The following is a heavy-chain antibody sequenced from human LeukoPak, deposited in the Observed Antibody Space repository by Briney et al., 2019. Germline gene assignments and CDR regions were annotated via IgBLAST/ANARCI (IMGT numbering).Heavy chain of an antibody. D-gene: IGHD3-10*01. CDR1: GFTFTGYY. J-gene: IGHJ6*03. V-gene: IGHV1-2*02. CDR2: INPNSGGT. CDR3: ATYGSGRPTYYYYYMDV. Sequence: ASVKVSCKASGFTFTGYYMHWVRQAPGQGLEWMGWINPNSGGTNYAQKFQGRVTMTRDTSISTAYMEVSRLTSDDTAVYYCATYGSGRPTYYYYYMDVWGKGTRSPSP.